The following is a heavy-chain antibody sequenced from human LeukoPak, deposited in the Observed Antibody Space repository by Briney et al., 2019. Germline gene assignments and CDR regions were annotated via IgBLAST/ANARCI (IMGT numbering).Heavy chain of an antibody. J-gene: IGHJ4*02. V-gene: IGHV3-23*01. CDR1: GCTFSNYG. D-gene: IGHD2-8*02. Sequence: GGSLRLSCAASGCTFSNYGVSWLRQAPGKGLEWVSAITGSGDDAYYADSVHGRFTMSRDNSKSTLYLQMNSLRVEDTALYYCAKESTGGSPDYWGQGTLVTVSS. CDR2: ITGSGDDA. CDR3: AKESTGGSPDY.